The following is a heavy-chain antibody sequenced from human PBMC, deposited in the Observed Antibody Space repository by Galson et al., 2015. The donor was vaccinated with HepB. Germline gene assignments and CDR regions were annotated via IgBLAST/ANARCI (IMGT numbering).Heavy chain of an antibody. Sequence: SVKVSCKASGFTFATSGGVQWVRQARGQRLEWIGWIVLRSGDTNYAQKFQERVTITRDMSTSTAYMELSNLRSEDTAVYYCAAEGEVRAGFDYWGQGTLVTVSS. CDR1: GFTFATSG. V-gene: IGHV1-58*01. CDR2: IVLRSGDT. J-gene: IGHJ4*02. CDR3: AAEGEVRAGFDY.